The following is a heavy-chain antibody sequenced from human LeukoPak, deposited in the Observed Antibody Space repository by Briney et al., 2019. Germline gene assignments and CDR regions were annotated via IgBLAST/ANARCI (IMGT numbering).Heavy chain of an antibody. J-gene: IGHJ5*02. V-gene: IGHV4-61*02. CDR1: GGSISSGSYY. CDR2: IYTSGST. Sequence: KSSETLSLTCTVSGGSISSGSYYWSWIRQPAGKGLEWIGRIYTSGSTNYNPSLKSRVTISVDTYKNQFSLKLSSVTAADTAVYYCARDLDDYYDSSEHWFDPWGQGTLVTVSS. D-gene: IGHD3-22*01. CDR3: ARDLDDYYDSSEHWFDP.